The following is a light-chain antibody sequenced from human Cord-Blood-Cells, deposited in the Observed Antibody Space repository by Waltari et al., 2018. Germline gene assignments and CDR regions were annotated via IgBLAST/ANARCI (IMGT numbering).Light chain of an antibody. V-gene: IGKV1-39*01. CDR2: AAS. CDR3: QQSYSTPT. Sequence: IQITQSPSSLSASVGDRVTITCRASQSISSYLNWYQQKPGKAPKLLIYAASSLQSGVPSRFSGSGSGTDFTLTISSLQPEDFATYYCQQSYSTPTFGGGTKVEIK. J-gene: IGKJ4*01. CDR1: QSISSY.